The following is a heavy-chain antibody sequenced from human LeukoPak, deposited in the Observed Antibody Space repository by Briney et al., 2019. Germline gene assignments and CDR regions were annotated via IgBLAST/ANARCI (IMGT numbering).Heavy chain of an antibody. D-gene: IGHD3-16*01. J-gene: IGHJ4*02. CDR3: ASSRGISSGKPIDY. CDR1: GFTFSSYW. V-gene: IGHV3-7*01. Sequence: TGGSLRLSCAASGFTFSSYWMSWVRQAPGKGLEWVANIKQDGSEKYYVDSVKGRFTISRDNAKNSLYLQMNSLRAEDTAVYYCASSRGISSGKPIDYWGQGTLVTVSS. CDR2: IKQDGSEK.